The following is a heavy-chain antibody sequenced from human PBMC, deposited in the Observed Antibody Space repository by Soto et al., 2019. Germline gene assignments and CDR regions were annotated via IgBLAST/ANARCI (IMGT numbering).Heavy chain of an antibody. Sequence: EVQLVESGGGLVQPGRSLRLSCAASGFTFDDYAMHWVRQAPGKGLEWVSGISWNSGSIGYTDSVKGRFTISRDNAKNSLYLQMNSLRAEDTALYYCAKASLLDYHFDYWGQGTLVTVSS. CDR3: AKASLLDYHFDY. J-gene: IGHJ4*02. D-gene: IGHD4-17*01. V-gene: IGHV3-9*01. CDR1: GFTFDDYA. CDR2: ISWNSGSI.